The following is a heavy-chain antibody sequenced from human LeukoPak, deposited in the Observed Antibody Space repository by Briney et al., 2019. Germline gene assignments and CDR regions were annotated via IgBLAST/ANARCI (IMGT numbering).Heavy chain of an antibody. D-gene: IGHD3-22*01. Sequence: PSETLSLTCTISGGFISSSSYYWGWIRQPPGKGLEWIGDIYYSGSTYYNPALKSRVSMSIDTSKNQFSLELRSVAAADTALYYCARRRYYDSTGYLEWGQGTLVTVT. V-gene: IGHV4-39*01. CDR3: ARRRYYDSTGYLE. CDR1: GGFISSSSYY. CDR2: IYYSGST. J-gene: IGHJ1*01.